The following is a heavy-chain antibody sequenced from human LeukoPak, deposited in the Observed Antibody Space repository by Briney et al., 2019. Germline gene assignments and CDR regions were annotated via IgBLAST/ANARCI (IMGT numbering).Heavy chain of an antibody. Sequence: PGGSLRLSCAASGFTFSSYGMHWVRQAPGKGLEWVAFIRYDGSNKYYADSVKGRFTISRDNSKNTLYLQMNSLRAEDTAVYYCARGTKVRGVKIPNWFDPWGQGTLVTVSS. D-gene: IGHD3-10*01. V-gene: IGHV3-30*02. CDR1: GFTFSSYG. CDR3: ARGTKVRGVKIPNWFDP. J-gene: IGHJ5*02. CDR2: IRYDGSNK.